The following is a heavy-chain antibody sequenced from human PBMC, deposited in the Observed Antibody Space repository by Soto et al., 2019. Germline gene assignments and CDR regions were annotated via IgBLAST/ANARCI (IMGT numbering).Heavy chain of an antibody. Sequence: SLTCAVSGYSISSGYYWGWIRQPPGKGLEWIGSIYHSGSTYYNPSLRSRVTISVDTSKNQFSLKLSSVTAADTAMYYCARDRGSSWSFFDYWGQGTLVTVAS. D-gene: IGHD6-13*01. V-gene: IGHV4-38-2*02. J-gene: IGHJ4*02. CDR1: GYSISSGYY. CDR3: ARDRGSSWSFFDY. CDR2: IYHSGST.